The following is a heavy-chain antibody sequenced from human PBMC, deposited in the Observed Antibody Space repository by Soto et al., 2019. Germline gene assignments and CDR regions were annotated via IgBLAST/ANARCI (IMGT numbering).Heavy chain of an antibody. D-gene: IGHD2-2*01. CDR3: ARKRPRYCSSTSCYSPNWFDP. Sequence: PSETLSLTCAVYGGSFSGYYWSWIRQPPGKGLEWIGEINHSGSTNYNPSLKSRVTISVDTSKNQFSLKLSSVTAADTAVYYCARKRPRYCSSTSCYSPNWFDPWGQGTLVTVSS. CDR1: GGSFSGYY. J-gene: IGHJ5*02. CDR2: INHSGST. V-gene: IGHV4-34*01.